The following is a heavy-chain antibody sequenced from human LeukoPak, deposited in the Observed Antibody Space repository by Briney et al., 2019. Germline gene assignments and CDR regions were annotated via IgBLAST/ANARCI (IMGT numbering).Heavy chain of an antibody. CDR1: GGSISSYY. J-gene: IGHJ5*02. CDR2: IYYSGST. Sequence: PSETLSLTCTVSGGSISSYYWSWIRQPPGKGLEWTGYIYYSGSTNYNPSLKSRVTISVDTSKNQFSLKLSSVTAADTAVYYCASIRYFDWFLLDPWGQGTLVTVSS. CDR3: ASIRYFDWFLLDP. V-gene: IGHV4-59*01. D-gene: IGHD3-9*01.